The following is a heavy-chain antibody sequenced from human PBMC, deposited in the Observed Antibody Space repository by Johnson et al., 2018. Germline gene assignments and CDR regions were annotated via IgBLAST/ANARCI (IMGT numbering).Heavy chain of an antibody. Sequence: VQLVQSGGGLVQPGGSLRLSCAASGFTFSIYAMSWVRQAPGKGLEWVSVISGSGDDTFHADSVKGRFTISRDNSKNTLFLQMISLRTEDTAIYYCVKDRGVWCLTSYAFDIWGQGTMVTVSS. CDR3: VKDRGVWCLTSYAFDI. CDR1: GFTFSIYA. J-gene: IGHJ3*02. D-gene: IGHD2-21*01. V-gene: IGHV3-23*04. CDR2: ISGSGDDT.